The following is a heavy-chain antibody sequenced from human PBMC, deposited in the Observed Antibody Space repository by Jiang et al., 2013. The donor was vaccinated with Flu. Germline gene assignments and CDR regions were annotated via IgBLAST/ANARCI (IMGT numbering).Heavy chain of an antibody. Sequence: LEWMGWINTNTGNPTYAQGFTGRFVFSLDTSVSTAYLQISSLKAEDTAVYYCARGSSGEFWGQGTLVTVSS. D-gene: IGHD3-16*01. J-gene: IGHJ4*02. CDR3: ARGSSGEF. V-gene: IGHV7-4-1*02. CDR2: INTNTGNP.